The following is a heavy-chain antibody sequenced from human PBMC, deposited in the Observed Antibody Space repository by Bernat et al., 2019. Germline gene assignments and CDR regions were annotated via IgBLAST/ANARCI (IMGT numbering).Heavy chain of an antibody. V-gene: IGHV1-24*01. CDR2: FDPEDGET. CDR1: GGTFSSYA. CDR3: ATPWFGEHWFDP. D-gene: IGHD3-10*01. Sequence: QVQLVQSGAEVKKPGSSVKVSCKASGGTFSSYAISWVRQAPGKGLEWMGGFDPEDGETIYAQKFQGRVTMTEDTSKDTAYMELSSLRSEDTAVYYCATPWFGEHWFDPWGQGTLVTVSS. J-gene: IGHJ5*02.